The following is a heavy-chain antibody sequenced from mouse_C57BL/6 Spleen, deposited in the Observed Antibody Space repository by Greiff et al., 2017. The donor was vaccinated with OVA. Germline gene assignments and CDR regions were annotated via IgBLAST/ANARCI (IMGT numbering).Heavy chain of an antibody. CDR1: GYTFTDYN. Sequence: VQLQQSGPELVKPGASVKMSCKASGYTFTDYNMHWVKQSHGKSLEWIGYINPNNGGTSYNQKFKGKATLTVNKSSSTAYMELRSLTSEDTAVEYCARGGLRGGCAYWGQGTLVTVSA. D-gene: IGHD2-4*01. CDR2: INPNNGGT. J-gene: IGHJ3*01. CDR3: ARGGLRGGCAY. V-gene: IGHV1-22*01.